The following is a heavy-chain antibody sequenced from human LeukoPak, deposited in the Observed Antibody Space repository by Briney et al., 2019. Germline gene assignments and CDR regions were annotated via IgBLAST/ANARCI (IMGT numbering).Heavy chain of an antibody. CDR2: VYYSGST. CDR3: ARAPPDGYFDL. J-gene: IGHJ2*01. D-gene: IGHD4-17*01. V-gene: IGHV4-59*01. Sequence: SETLSLTCTVSGGSISSDYWSWIRQPPGKGLECIGYVYYSGSTNYNPSLKSRVTISVDTSKNQFSLKLSSVTAADTAVYYCARAPPDGYFDLRGRGTLVTVSS. CDR1: GGSISSDY.